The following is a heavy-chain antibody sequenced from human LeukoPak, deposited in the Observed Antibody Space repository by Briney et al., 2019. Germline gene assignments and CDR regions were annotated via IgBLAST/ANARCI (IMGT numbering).Heavy chain of an antibody. J-gene: IGHJ4*02. CDR3: ARDSYSYGGSYFDY. Sequence: SETLSLTCAVYGGSFSGYYWSWIRQPPGKGLEWIGEINHSGSTNYNPSLKSRVTISVDTSKNQFSLKLSSVTAADTAVYYCARDSYSYGGSYFDYWGQGTLVTVSS. CDR2: INHSGST. D-gene: IGHD5-18*01. V-gene: IGHV4-34*01. CDR1: GGSFSGYY.